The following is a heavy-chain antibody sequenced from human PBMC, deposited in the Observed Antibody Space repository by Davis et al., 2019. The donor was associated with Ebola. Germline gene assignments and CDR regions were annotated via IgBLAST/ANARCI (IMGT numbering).Heavy chain of an antibody. D-gene: IGHD4-17*01. CDR3: ARDFRGDYVFDY. CDR1: GYIFSSYG. J-gene: IGHJ4*02. V-gene: IGHV1-18*01. Sequence: AASVKVSCKASGYIFSSYGISWVRQAPGQGLEWMGYSNDYDGDTKYAQKFQGRVTMTTDTSTTTAYMELRSLRSDDTAVYYCARDFRGDYVFDYWGQGTLVTVSS. CDR2: SNDYDGDT.